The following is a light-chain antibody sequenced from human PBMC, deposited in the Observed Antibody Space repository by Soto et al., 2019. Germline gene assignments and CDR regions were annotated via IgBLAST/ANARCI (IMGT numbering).Light chain of an antibody. CDR1: QSVNSN. Sequence: DIMMTQSPFTLSVSLVERATISCRASQSVNSNLAWYQQKPGQAPRLLIYGASTRATGIPASFIGNGSGTEFTLTASSLQPEDFAVYYCQQYNNWPFTFGPGTKVDIK. CDR2: GAS. V-gene: IGKV3-15*01. J-gene: IGKJ3*01. CDR3: QQYNNWPFT.